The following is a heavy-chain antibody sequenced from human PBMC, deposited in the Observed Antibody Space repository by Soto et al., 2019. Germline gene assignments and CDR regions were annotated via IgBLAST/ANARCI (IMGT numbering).Heavy chain of an antibody. J-gene: IGHJ4*02. Sequence: QVQLVQSGAEVKKPGASVKVSGKASGYTFISYGISWVRQAPGQGLEWMGWISAYNSHTNYAQKLQGRVTMTTDTSTSPAYMELRSLRADDTAVYYGARESTVRGLEYWGQGPLVTVSS. CDR2: ISAYNSHT. V-gene: IGHV1-18*01. CDR1: GYTFISYG. CDR3: ARESTVRGLEY. D-gene: IGHD4-17*01.